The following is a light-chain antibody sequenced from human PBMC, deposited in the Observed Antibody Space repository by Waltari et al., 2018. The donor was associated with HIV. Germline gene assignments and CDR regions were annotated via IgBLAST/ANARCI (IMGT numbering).Light chain of an antibody. J-gene: IGKJ1*01. V-gene: IGKV3-11*01. CDR3: QQRSDWPPT. CDR1: QSVGSY. Sequence: IVLTQSPATLSLSPGERATLSYRASQSVGSYLGWYQQKPGQAPRLLIYDASNRATVIPARFSGSGSGTDFTLTISSLEPEDFAVYYCQQRSDWPPTFGQGTKVEIK. CDR2: DAS.